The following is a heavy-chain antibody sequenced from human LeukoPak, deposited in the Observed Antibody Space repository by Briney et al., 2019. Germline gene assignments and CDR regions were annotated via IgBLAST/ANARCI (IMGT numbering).Heavy chain of an antibody. D-gene: IGHD3-3*01. CDR3: ARDPVSITIFGVVTPFGIDV. V-gene: IGHV1-46*01. Sequence: ASVKVSCKASGYTFTSYYMHWVRQAPGQGLEWMGIINPSGGSTSYAQKFQGRVTMTRDTSTSTVYMELSSLRSEDTAVYYCARDPVSITIFGVVTPFGIDVWGQGTTVTVSS. CDR1: GYTFTSYY. CDR2: INPSGGST. J-gene: IGHJ6*02.